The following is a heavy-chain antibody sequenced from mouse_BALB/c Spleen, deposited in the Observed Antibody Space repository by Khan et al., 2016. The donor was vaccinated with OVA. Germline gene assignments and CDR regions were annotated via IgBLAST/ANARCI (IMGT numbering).Heavy chain of an antibody. D-gene: IGHD4-1*01. CDR2: ISSAGDYT. J-gene: IGHJ3*01. CDR1: GFTFSSFS. Sequence: EVQLVESGADLVKPGGSLKLSCAASGFTFSSFSMSWVRQTPDKRLEWVATISSAGDYTYYPDSVKGRFTISRDKAKTTLYLQTNELKSEDTAMYDCASHLTGSFAYWGQGTLVTVSA. V-gene: IGHV5-6*01. CDR3: ASHLTGSFAY.